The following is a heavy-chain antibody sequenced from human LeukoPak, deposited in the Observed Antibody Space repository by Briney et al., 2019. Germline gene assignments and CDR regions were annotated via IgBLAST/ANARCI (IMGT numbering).Heavy chain of an antibody. Sequence: PGGSLRLSCAASGFTVGTNYMNWVRQAPGKGLEWVSVVYMGGTTYYADSVKGRFTISRDITKNTIYLQMNNLRAEDTAVYYCARGLLRDGYTYSYSFDYWGQGTLVTVSS. D-gene: IGHD5-18*01. V-gene: IGHV3-66*01. CDR3: ARGLLRDGYTYSYSFDY. CDR1: GFTVGTNY. CDR2: VYMGGTT. J-gene: IGHJ4*02.